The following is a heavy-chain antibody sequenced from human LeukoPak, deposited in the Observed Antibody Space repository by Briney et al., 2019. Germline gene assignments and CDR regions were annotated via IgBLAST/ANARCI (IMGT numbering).Heavy chain of an antibody. D-gene: IGHD3-9*01. CDR3: AREYYDILTGYYRTYYFDY. Sequence: GGSLRLSCAASGFTFSSYAMHWVRQAPGKGLEWVAVISYDGSNKYYADSVKGRFTISRDNSKNTLYLQMNSLRAEDTAVYYCAREYYDILTGYYRTYYFDYWGQGTLVTVSS. V-gene: IGHV3-30-3*01. J-gene: IGHJ4*02. CDR1: GFTFSSYA. CDR2: ISYDGSNK.